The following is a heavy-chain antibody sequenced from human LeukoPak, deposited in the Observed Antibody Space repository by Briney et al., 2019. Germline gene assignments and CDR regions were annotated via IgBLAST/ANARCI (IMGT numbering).Heavy chain of an antibody. CDR1: GFTVSSNY. J-gene: IGHJ4*02. Sequence: PGGSLRLSCAAPGFTVSSNYMSWVRPAPGKGLEWVSVIYSGGSTYYADSVKGRFTISRDNSKNTLYLQMNSLRAEDTAVYYCARAFYDSSGYYYFYWGQGTLVTVSS. CDR3: ARAFYDSSGYYYFY. D-gene: IGHD3-22*01. V-gene: IGHV3-53*01. CDR2: IYSGGST.